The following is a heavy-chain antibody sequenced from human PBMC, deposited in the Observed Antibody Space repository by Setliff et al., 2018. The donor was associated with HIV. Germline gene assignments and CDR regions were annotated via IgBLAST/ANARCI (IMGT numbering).Heavy chain of an antibody. V-gene: IGHV3-48*03. Sequence: GGSLRLSCAASGFTFSSYEMNWVRQAPGKGLEWVSYISSSGSVIYYADSVKGRFTISRDNSKNSLYLQMNSLRAEDTAVYYCTAQGSVTNYNVWGGPFWYFDLWGRGTLVTVSS. D-gene: IGHD3-3*01. CDR1: GFTFSSYE. J-gene: IGHJ2*01. CDR3: TAQGSVTNYNVWGGPFWYFDL. CDR2: ISSSGSVI.